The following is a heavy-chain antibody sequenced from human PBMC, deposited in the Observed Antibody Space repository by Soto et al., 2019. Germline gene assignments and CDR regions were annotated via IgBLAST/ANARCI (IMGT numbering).Heavy chain of an antibody. V-gene: IGHV1-46*03. D-gene: IGHD3-16*02. Sequence: QVQLVQSGAEVKKPGASVKVSCKASGYTFTSYYMHWVRQAPGQGLEWMGIINPSGGSTSYAQKLQGRVTMTRDTSTSTVYMELSSLRSEDTAVYYCARDPSDYIWGSYLGYYFDYWGQGTLVTVSS. CDR1: GYTFTSYY. J-gene: IGHJ4*02. CDR2: INPSGGST. CDR3: ARDPSDYIWGSYLGYYFDY.